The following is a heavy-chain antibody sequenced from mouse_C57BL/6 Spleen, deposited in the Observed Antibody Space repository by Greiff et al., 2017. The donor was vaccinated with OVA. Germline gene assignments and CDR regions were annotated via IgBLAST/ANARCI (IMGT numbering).Heavy chain of an antibody. CDR1: GYTFTDYY. D-gene: IGHD2-12*01. V-gene: IGHV1-76*01. J-gene: IGHJ4*01. CDR2: IYPGSGNT. CDR3: AREDYSPYYYAMDY. Sequence: VQRVESGAELVRPGASVKLSCKASGYTFTDYYINWVKQRPGQGLEWIARIYPGSGNTYYNEKFKGKATLTAEKSSSTAYMQLSSLTSEDSAVYFCAREDYSPYYYAMDYWGQGTSVTVSS.